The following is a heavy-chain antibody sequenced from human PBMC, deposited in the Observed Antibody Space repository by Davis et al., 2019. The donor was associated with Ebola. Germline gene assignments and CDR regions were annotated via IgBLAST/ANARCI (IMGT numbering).Heavy chain of an antibody. CDR2: IYPGDSDT. V-gene: IGHV5-51*01. D-gene: IGHD6-19*01. CDR1: GYSFTSYW. Sequence: GESLKISCKGSGYSFTSYWIGWVRQMPGKGLEWMGIIYPGDSDTRYSPSFQGQVTISADKSISTAYLQWSSLKASDTAMYYCARLPDRLTRRYSSGCYFDYWGQGTLVTVSS. J-gene: IGHJ4*02. CDR3: ARLPDRLTRRYSSGCYFDY.